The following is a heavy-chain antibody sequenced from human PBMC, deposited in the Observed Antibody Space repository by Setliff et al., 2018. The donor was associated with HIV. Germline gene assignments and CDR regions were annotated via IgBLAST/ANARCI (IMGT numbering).Heavy chain of an antibody. J-gene: IGHJ3*01. CDR1: GGSMSSDSYY. D-gene: IGHD5-12*01. Sequence: SETLSLTCTVSGGSMSSDSYYWGWIRPPPGKGLEWIGSINYSGYTYHSPSLKTRVTMSVDTSKKQFSLKMTSVTAADTAVYYCARLFQWMSYCFDVWGQGTMVTVSS. V-gene: IGHV4-39*01. CDR3: ARLFQWMSYCFDV. CDR2: INYSGYT.